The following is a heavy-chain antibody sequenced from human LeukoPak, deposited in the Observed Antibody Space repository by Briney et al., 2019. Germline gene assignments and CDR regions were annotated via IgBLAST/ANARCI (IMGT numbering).Heavy chain of an antibody. Sequence: SETLSLTCAVYGGSFSGYYWSWIRQPPGKGLEWIGEINHSGSTNYNPSLKSRVTISVDTSKNQFSLKLSSVTAADTAVYYCARIPFYGGNWKGYYYGMDVWGQGTTVTVSS. CDR3: ARIPFYGGNWKGYYYGMDV. J-gene: IGHJ6*02. CDR1: GGSFSGYY. V-gene: IGHV4-34*01. CDR2: INHSGST. D-gene: IGHD4-23*01.